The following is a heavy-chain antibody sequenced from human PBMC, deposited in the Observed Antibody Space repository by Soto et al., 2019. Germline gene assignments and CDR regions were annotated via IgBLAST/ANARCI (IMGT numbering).Heavy chain of an antibody. CDR2: ISAYNGNT. J-gene: IGHJ3*02. CDR3: ARRGLLLWFGELFHDAFDI. V-gene: IGHV1-18*01. D-gene: IGHD3-10*01. CDR1: GYTFTSYG. Sequence: ASVKVSCKASGYTFTSYGISWVRQAPGQGLEWMGWISAYNGNTNYAQKLQGRVTMTTDTSTSTAYMELRSLRSDDTAVYYCARRGLLLWFGELFHDAFDIWGQGTMVTVS.